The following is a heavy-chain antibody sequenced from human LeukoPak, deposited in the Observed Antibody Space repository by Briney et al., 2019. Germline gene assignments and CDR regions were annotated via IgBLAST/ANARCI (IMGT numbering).Heavy chain of an antibody. V-gene: IGHV4-59*08. CDR1: GGSVSSHY. J-gene: IGHJ4*02. Sequence: PSETLSLTCTFSGGSVSSHYWSWIRQPPGKGLEWIGYIYYSGDTKYNPSLKSRVSISVDTSKNQFSLKLSSVTAADTAVYYCAGPDYDILTGYESFYFDYWGQGTLVTVSS. D-gene: IGHD3-9*01. CDR2: IYYSGDT. CDR3: AGPDYDILTGYESFYFDY.